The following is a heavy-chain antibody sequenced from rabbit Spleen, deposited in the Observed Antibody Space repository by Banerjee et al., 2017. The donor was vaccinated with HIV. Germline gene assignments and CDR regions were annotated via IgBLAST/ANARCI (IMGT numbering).Heavy chain of an antibody. V-gene: IGHV1S40*01. D-gene: IGHD6-1*01. CDR1: GFDFSSSYY. CDR3: ARGEHFSVGFSAFAIYLDL. Sequence: QSLEESGGDLVKPGASLTLTCKASGFDFSSSYYMCWVRQAPGKGLELIAYIDTSSVNTADATWAKGRFTNSKTSSTTVTLQMTSLTAADTATYFCARGEHFSVGFSAFAIYLDLWGPGTLVTVS. J-gene: IGHJ4*01. CDR2: IDTSSVNT.